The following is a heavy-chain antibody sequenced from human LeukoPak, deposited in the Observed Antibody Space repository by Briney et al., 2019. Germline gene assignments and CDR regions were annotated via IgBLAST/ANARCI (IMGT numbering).Heavy chain of an antibody. J-gene: IGHJ4*02. D-gene: IGHD5-18*01. CDR1: AYTFDIYW. V-gene: IGHV5-51*01. CDR3: ARHIQGYSVDY. CDR2: IYPRDSDT. Sequence: GESLKISCKGSAYTFDIYWIGWVRQMPGKGLEWMGIIYPRDSDTRYSPSFQGQVTISADKSISTAYLQWNSLKASDTAMYYCARHIQGYSVDYWGQGTLVTVSS.